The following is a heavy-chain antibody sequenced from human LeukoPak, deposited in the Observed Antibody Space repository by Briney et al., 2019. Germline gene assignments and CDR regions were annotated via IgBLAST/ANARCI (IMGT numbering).Heavy chain of an antibody. CDR1: GYTFTSDG. D-gene: IGHD6-19*01. V-gene: IGHV1-18*01. CDR2: ISAYNGNT. J-gene: IGHJ6*02. CDR3: ARDPRGEAVAVDYYYGMDV. Sequence: ASVKVSCKASGYTFTSDGISWVRQAPGQGLECMGWISAYNGNTNYAQKLQGRVTMTTDTSTSTAYMELRSLRSDDTAVYYCARDPRGEAVAVDYYYGMDVWGQGTTVTVSS.